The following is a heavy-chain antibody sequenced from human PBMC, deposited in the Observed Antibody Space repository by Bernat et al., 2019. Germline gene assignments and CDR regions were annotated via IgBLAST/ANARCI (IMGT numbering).Heavy chain of an antibody. J-gene: IGHJ4*02. CDR3: AREYYDSSGYFSGMIDY. D-gene: IGHD3-22*01. CDR2: ISYSGNT. Sequence: QVQLQELGPGLVKPSETLSLTCTVSGGSISSHYWSWIRQPPGKGLEWIGYISYSGNTNYNPSLKSRLTISLDTSRNQFSLKLTSVTAADTAIYYCAREYYDSSGYFSGMIDYWGQGTLVTVSS. CDR1: GGSISSHY. V-gene: IGHV4-59*11.